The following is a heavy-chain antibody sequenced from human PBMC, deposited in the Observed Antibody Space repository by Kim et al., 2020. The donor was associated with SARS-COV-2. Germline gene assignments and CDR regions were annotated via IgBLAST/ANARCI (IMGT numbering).Heavy chain of an antibody. D-gene: IGHD5-18*01. V-gene: IGHV4-59*01. Sequence: SETLSLTCTVSGGSISSYYWSWIRQPPGKGLEWIGYIYYSGSTNYNPSLKSRVTISVDTSKNQFSLKLSSVTAADTAVYYCARSYSYGLDYWGQGTLVTVSS. J-gene: IGHJ4*02. CDR3: ARSYSYGLDY. CDR1: GGSISSYY. CDR2: IYYSGST.